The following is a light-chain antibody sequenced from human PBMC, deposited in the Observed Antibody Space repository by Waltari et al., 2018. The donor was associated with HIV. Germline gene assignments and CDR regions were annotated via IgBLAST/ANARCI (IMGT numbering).Light chain of an antibody. CDR3: SSYAGSNNRV. CDR2: EVN. Sequence: QSALTQPPSASGSPGPSVTISCTGTRSDVGGYNYFSWYQQHPGKAPKLMIYEVNKRPSGVPDRFSGSKSGNTASLTVSGLQAEDEADYYCSSYAGSNNRVFGGGTKLTVL. J-gene: IGLJ2*01. V-gene: IGLV2-8*01. CDR1: RSDVGGYNY.